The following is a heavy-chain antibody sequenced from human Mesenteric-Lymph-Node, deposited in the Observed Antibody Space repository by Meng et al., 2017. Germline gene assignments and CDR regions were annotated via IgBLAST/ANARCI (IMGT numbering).Heavy chain of an antibody. J-gene: IGHJ6*02. Sequence: GESLKISCAASGFTFSSYGMHWVRQAPGKGLEWVAVIWYDGSNKYYADSVKGRFTISRDNSKNTLYLQMNSLRAEDTAVYYCARDIAAALGDYYYGMDVWGQGTTVTVSS. CDR1: GFTFSSYG. D-gene: IGHD6-13*01. V-gene: IGHV3-33*01. CDR2: IWYDGSNK. CDR3: ARDIAAALGDYYYGMDV.